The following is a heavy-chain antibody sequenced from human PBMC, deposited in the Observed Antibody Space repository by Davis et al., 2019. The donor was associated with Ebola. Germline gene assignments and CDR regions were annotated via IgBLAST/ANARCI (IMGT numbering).Heavy chain of an antibody. Sequence: PGGSLRLSCKASGFPFTDYSMSWIRQAPGKGLEWVAHISSHSASVTYYANSLKGRFTISRDNAKNSLYLQMNSLRVEDTAVYYCARSHPYTSSWSGNDFWGQGALVSVSS. V-gene: IGHV3-11*01. J-gene: IGHJ4*02. CDR1: GFPFTDYS. CDR2: ISSHSASVT. D-gene: IGHD3-3*01. CDR3: ARSHPYTSSWSGNDF.